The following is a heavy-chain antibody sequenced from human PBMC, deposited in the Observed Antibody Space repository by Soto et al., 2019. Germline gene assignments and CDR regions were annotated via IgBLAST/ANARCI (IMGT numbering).Heavy chain of an antibody. CDR2: LYTGGST. CDR3: ARSRNYSNSPYDALDI. CDR1: GFTVTTNY. V-gene: IGHV3-53*01. D-gene: IGHD4-4*01. Sequence: LRLSCAASGFTVTTNYMNWVRQAPGKGLEWVSVLYTGGSTYYADSVEGRFTVSRDSSKNTLYLQMNSLRAEDTAVYFCARSRNYSNSPYDALDIWGQGTMVTVSS. J-gene: IGHJ3*02.